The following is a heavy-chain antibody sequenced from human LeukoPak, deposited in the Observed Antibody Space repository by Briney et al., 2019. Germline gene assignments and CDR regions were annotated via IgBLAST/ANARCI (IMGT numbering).Heavy chain of an antibody. CDR3: AKVAYYYGSGSKTDY. D-gene: IGHD3-10*01. CDR2: ISGSGGNT. CDR1: GFIFSNYA. Sequence: GGSLRLSCAASGFIFSNYAMSWVRQAPGKGLEWVSVISGSGGNTYYVDSVKGRFTISRDDSKNTLYLQMNSLRAEDTAVYYCAKVAYYYGSGSKTDYWGQGTLVTVSS. V-gene: IGHV3-23*01. J-gene: IGHJ4*02.